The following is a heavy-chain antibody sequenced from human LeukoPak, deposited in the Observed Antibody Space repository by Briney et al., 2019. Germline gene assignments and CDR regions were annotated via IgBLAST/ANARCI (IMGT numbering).Heavy chain of an antibody. D-gene: IGHD3-10*01. V-gene: IGHV1-69*01. J-gene: IGHJ4*02. CDR3: ARDYYGSGSYMGLDY. Sequence: SVKVSCKASGGTFSSYAISWVRQAPGQGLEWMGGIIPIFGTANYAQKFQGGVTITADESTSTAYMELSSLRSEDTAVYYCARDYYGSGSYMGLDYWGQGTLVTVSS. CDR2: IIPIFGTA. CDR1: GGTFSSYA.